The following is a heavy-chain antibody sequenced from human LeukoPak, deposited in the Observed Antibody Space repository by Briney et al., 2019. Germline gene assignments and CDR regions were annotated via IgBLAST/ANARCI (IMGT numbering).Heavy chain of an antibody. CDR3: GNSGSYYYYYGMDV. CDR1: GFTFGCYA. D-gene: IGHD3-10*01. Sequence: GGSLRLSCAASGFTFGCYAMSWVRQAPGKGLEWVSGLTGSGDTTYYADSVKGRFTISRDNSKNTLYLQMNSLRAEDTAVYYCGNSGSYYYYYGMDVWGQGTTVTVSS. J-gene: IGHJ6*02. CDR2: LTGSGDTT. V-gene: IGHV3-23*01.